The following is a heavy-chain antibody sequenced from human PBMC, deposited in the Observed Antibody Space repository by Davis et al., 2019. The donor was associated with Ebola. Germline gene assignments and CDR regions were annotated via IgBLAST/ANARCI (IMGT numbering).Heavy chain of an antibody. J-gene: IGHJ4*02. V-gene: IGHV5-51*01. CDR3: ARGSSSWYFDFDY. Sequence: GESLKISCKGSGYSFTTYWIGWVRQMPGKGLEWMGIIYPGDSDTRYSPSFQGQVTISADKSISTAYLQWSSLKASDTAMYYCARGSSSWYFDFDYWGQGTLVTVSS. D-gene: IGHD6-13*01. CDR2: IYPGDSDT. CDR1: GYSFTTYW.